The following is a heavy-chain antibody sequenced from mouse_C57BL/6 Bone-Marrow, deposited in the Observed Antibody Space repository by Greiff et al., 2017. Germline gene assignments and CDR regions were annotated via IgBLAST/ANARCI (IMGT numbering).Heavy chain of an antibody. V-gene: IGHV1-82*01. J-gene: IGHJ3*01. D-gene: IGHD1-1*01. CDR3: ARDIFTTVVARRFAY. CDR2: LYPGDGDT. CDR1: GYAFSSSW. Sequence: QVQLQQSGPELVKPGASVKISCKASGYAFSSSWMNWVKQRPGKGLEWIGRLYPGDGDTNYNGKFKGKATLTADKSSSTAYMQLSSLTSEDSAVYFCARDIFTTVVARRFAYWGQGTLVTVSA.